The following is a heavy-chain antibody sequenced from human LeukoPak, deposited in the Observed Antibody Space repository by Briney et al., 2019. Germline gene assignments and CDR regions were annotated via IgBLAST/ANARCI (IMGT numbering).Heavy chain of an antibody. J-gene: IGHJ4*02. CDR3: ARDARGYSGYGDY. Sequence: SYISSSGSTIYYADSVKGRFTISRDNAKNSLYLQMNSLRAEDTAVYYCARDARGYSGYGDYWGQGTLVTVSS. V-gene: IGHV3-11*01. CDR2: ISSSGSTI. D-gene: IGHD5-12*01.